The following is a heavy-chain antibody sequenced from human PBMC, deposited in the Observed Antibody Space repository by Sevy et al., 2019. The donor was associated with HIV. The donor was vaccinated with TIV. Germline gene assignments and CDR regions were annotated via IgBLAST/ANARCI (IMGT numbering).Heavy chain of an antibody. CDR1: GGTFSSYA. Sequence: ASVKVSCKASGGTFSSYAISWVRQAPGQGLEWMGGIIPIFGTANYAQKFQGRVTITADESTSTAYMELISLRSEDTAVSYCASGGREVVPYYFYGMDVWGQGTTVTVSS. CDR2: IIPIFGTA. J-gene: IGHJ6*02. D-gene: IGHD2-15*01. CDR3: ASGGREVVPYYFYGMDV. V-gene: IGHV1-69*13.